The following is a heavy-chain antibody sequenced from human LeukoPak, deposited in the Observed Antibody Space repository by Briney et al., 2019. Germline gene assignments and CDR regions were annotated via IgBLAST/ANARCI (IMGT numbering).Heavy chain of an antibody. CDR3: ARPTTDTAVQGYDS. D-gene: IGHD5-18*01. Sequence: SETLSLTCTVSGGSISSSNYYWAWIRQPPGRGLEWIGSIYHNGGTYYNPSLKSRVFISVDTSKNQFSVRVISVTAADTAVYYCARPTTDTAVQGYDSCGQGILVTVAS. CDR2: IYHNGGT. J-gene: IGHJ4*02. CDR1: GGSISSSNYY. V-gene: IGHV4-39*01.